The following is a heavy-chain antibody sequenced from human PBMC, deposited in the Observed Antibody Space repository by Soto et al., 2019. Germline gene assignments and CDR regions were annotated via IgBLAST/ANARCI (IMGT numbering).Heavy chain of an antibody. CDR2: FDPEDGET. D-gene: IGHD2-15*01. CDR1: GYTLTELS. V-gene: IGHV1-24*01. CDR3: ATAGALVGTAATRGKGNRFDP. Sequence: ASVKVSCKVSGYTLTELSMHWVRQAPGKGLEWMGGFDPEDGETIYAQKFQGRVTMTEDTSTDTAYMELSSLRSEDTAVYYCATAGALVGTAATRGKGNRFDPWGQGTLVTVSS. J-gene: IGHJ5*02.